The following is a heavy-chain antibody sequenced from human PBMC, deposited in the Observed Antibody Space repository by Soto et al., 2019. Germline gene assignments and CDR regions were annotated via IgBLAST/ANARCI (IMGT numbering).Heavy chain of an antibody. J-gene: IGHJ4*02. CDR3: ARERGYSGYDYYDY. CDR2: INAGNGNT. V-gene: IGHV1-3*01. D-gene: IGHD5-12*01. CDR1: GYTFTSYA. Sequence: QVQLVQSGAEVKKPGASVKVSCKASGYTFTSYAMHWVRQAPGQRLEWMGWINAGNGNTKYSQKFQGRVTITRDTSASTAYMELSSLRSEDTAVYYCARERGYSGYDYYDYWGQGTLVTVSS.